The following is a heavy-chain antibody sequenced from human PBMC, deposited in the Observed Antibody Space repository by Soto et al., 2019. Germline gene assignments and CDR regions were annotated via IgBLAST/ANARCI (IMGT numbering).Heavy chain of an antibody. CDR1: GFTFSSHA. CDR3: GRNGVGPNLRDTLYYDRSYLDYGRDV. J-gene: IGHJ6*02. D-gene: IGHD3-22*01. CDR2: ISFDESSK. V-gene: IGHV3-30-3*01. Sequence: GGSLRLSCAASGFTFSSHAMHWVRQAPGKGLEWVALISFDESSKYYADSVKGRFTISRDNAKNSLLLQLNSLRAEDTAVYYWGRNGVGPNLRDTLYYDRSYLDYGRDVWAQGTTVTVSS.